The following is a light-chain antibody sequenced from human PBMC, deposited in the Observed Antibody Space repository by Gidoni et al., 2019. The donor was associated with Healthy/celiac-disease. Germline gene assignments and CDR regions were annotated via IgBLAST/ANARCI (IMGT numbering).Light chain of an antibody. CDR1: ALPKQY. CDR3: QSADSSGTDVV. J-gene: IGLJ2*01. V-gene: IGLV3-25*03. CDR2: KDS. Sequence: SSELTQPPSLSVSPGQTARITCSGDALPKQYAYWYQQKPGQAPVLVIYKDSERPSGIPERFSGSSSGTTVTLTISGVQAEDEADYYCQSADSSGTDVVFGGGTKLTVL.